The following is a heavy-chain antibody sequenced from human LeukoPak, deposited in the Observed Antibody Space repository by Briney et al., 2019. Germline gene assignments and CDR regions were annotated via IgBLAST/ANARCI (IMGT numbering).Heavy chain of an antibody. Sequence: SETLSLTCTVSGGSISSSSYYWGWIRQPPGKGLEWIGSIYYSGSTYYNPSLKSRVTISVDTSKNQFSLKLSSVTAADTAVYYCARLGIGRAYYFDYWGQGTLVTVSS. V-gene: IGHV4-39*07. J-gene: IGHJ4*02. D-gene: IGHD7-27*01. CDR3: ARLGIGRAYYFDY. CDR1: GGSISSSSYY. CDR2: IYYSGST.